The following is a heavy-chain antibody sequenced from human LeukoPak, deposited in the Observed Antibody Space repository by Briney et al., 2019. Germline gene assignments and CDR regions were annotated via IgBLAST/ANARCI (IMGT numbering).Heavy chain of an antibody. Sequence: ASVKESCQASGYTLTGYYMHWVRQAPGQGLEWMGWINPNSGGTNYAQTFQGRVTMTRDTSISTAYMELSRLRSDDTAVYYCARDRTSRGTVPNYWGQGTLVTVSS. D-gene: IGHD2-2*01. CDR2: INPNSGGT. CDR3: ARDRTSRGTVPNY. V-gene: IGHV1-2*02. CDR1: GYTLTGYY. J-gene: IGHJ4*02.